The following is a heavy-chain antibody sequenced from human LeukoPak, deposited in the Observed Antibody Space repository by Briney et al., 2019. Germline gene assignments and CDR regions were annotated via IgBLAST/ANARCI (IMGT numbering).Heavy chain of an antibody. Sequence: GGSLRLSCAASGFTFSSYAMSWVRQAPGKGLEWVSVISNSGGSTFYADSVKGRFTISRDNSKNTLYLQMNSLRAEDTAVYYCAKRASGSGTSLYYFDDWGQGTLVTDSA. CDR3: AKRASGSGTSLYYFDD. CDR2: ISNSGGST. V-gene: IGHV3-23*01. J-gene: IGHJ4*02. CDR1: GFTFSSYA. D-gene: IGHD3-10*01.